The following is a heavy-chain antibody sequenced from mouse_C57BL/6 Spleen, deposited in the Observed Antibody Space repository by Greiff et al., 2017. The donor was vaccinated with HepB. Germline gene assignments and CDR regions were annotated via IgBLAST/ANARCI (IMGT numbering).Heavy chain of an antibody. D-gene: IGHD2-5*01. CDR2: INPNNGCT. V-gene: IGHV1-18*01. J-gene: IGHJ2*01. CDR1: GYTFTDYN. Sequence: EVQLQQSGPELVKPGASVKIPCKASGYTFTDYNMDWVKQSHGKSLEWIGDINPNNGCTIYNQKFKGKATLTVDKSSSTAYMELRSLTSEDTAVYYCARSGYSNYEVYFDYWGQGTTLTVSS. CDR3: ARSGYSNYEVYFDY.